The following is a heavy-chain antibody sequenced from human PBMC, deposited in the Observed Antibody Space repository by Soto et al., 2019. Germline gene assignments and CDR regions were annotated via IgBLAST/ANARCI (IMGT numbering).Heavy chain of an antibody. D-gene: IGHD2-21*01. V-gene: IGHV4-34*01. CDR1: GGTFSGYF. CDR2: IEHNGNN. J-gene: IGHJ4*02. CDR3: ARDFRYFPY. Sequence: SETLSLTCAVYGGTFSGYFWTWVRQPPGKGLEWIGEIEHNGNNNINPALKSRVTMSVDTSKIQISLTLTSVTAADTAVYFCARDFRYFPYWGQGTLVTVSS.